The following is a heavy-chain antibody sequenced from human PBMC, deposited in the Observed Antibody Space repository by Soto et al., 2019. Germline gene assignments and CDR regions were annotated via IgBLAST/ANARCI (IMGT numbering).Heavy chain of an antibody. CDR2: ISYDGSNK. J-gene: IGHJ6*03. D-gene: IGHD4-17*01. Sequence: GGSLRLSCAASGFTFSSYGMHWVRQAPGKGLEWVAVISYDGSNKYYADSVKGRFTISRDNSKNTLYLQMNSLRAEDTAVYYCATSDYGKPTYYYYMDVWGKGTTVTVSS. CDR3: ATSDYGKPTYYYYMDV. CDR1: GFTFSSYG. V-gene: IGHV3-30*03.